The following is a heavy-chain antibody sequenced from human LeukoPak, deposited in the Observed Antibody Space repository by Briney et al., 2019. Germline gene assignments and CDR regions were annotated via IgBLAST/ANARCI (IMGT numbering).Heavy chain of an antibody. V-gene: IGHV3-53*01. Sequence: GGSLRLSCAASGFTVSSNYMSWVRQAPGKGLEWVSVIYSGGSTYYADSVKGRFTISRDNSKNTLYLQMNSLRAEDTAVYYCAKAPAYYYYFDQWGQGTLVTVSS. CDR2: IYSGGST. J-gene: IGHJ4*02. D-gene: IGHD2-21*01. CDR1: GFTVSSNY. CDR3: AKAPAYYYYFDQ.